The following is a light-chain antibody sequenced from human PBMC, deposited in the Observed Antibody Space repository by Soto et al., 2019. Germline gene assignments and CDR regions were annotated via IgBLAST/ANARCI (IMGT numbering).Light chain of an antibody. J-gene: IGKJ1*01. CDR2: AAS. CDR1: QGIRND. CDR3: LQDYNYPRT. Sequence: AIQMTQSPSSLSASVGDRVTITCRASQGIRNDLGWYQQKPGKAPNLLIYAASNLESGVPSRFSGSGSGTDCTLTISRLQPEDFATYYCLQDYNYPRTFGQGTKVEIK. V-gene: IGKV1-6*01.